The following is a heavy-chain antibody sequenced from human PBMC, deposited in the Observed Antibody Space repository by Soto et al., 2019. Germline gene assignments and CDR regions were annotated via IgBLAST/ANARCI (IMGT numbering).Heavy chain of an antibody. CDR3: ARGVLLFGELLYFDY. Sequence: QVQLVQSGAEVKKPGASVKVSCKASGYTFTSYGISWVRQAPGQGLEWMGWISAYNGNTNYEQKLQGRVTMTTDTSTSTAYMEVRSLRSDDTAVYYCARGVLLFGELLYFDYWGQGTLVTVSS. J-gene: IGHJ4*02. CDR1: GYTFTSYG. V-gene: IGHV1-18*01. D-gene: IGHD3-10*01. CDR2: ISAYNGNT.